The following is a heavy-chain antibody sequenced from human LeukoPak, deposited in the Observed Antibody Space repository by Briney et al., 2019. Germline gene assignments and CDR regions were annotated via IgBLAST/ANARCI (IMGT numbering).Heavy chain of an antibody. D-gene: IGHD3-22*01. J-gene: IGHJ3*01. V-gene: IGHV3-30*04. CDR2: MSYEGCSK. CDR1: GIAFSNSI. CDR3: AREGHTSGYCGTFDV. Sequence: GGSLRLSCVASGIAFSNSIMHWVRQAPGKGLEWVSAMSYEGCSKYYADSMKGRLTISRDDSQNTVYLQMKSLRPEDTAVYYCAREGHTSGYCGTFDVWGQGTTVAVS.